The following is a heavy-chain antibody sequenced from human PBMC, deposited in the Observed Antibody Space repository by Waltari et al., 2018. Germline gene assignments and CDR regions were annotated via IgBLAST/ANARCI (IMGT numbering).Heavy chain of an antibody. CDR3: ARLGSSDAFDI. J-gene: IGHJ3*02. CDR1: GYTFTGYY. CDR2: INPNIGGT. V-gene: IGHV1-2*06. Sequence: QVQLVQSGAEVKKPGASVKVSCKASGYTFTGYYMHWVRQAPGQGLEWMGRINPNIGGTTYAQKFQGRVTMTRDTSISTAYMELSRLRSDDTAVYYCARLGSSDAFDIWGQGTMVTVSS. D-gene: IGHD6-6*01.